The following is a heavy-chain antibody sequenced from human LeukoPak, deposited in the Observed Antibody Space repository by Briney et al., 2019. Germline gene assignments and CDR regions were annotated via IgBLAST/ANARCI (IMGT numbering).Heavy chain of an antibody. CDR2: ISGTGGNT. CDR1: GFTFSNYA. J-gene: IGHJ4*02. V-gene: IGHV3-23*01. D-gene: IGHD2-2*02. CDR3: AKQGAYTTPDHSDY. Sequence: PGGSLRLSCAASGFTFSNYAMSWLRQAPGKGLEWVSTISGTGGNTYYADSVKGRFTISKNISQSTLYLQMNSLRADDTAVYYCAKQGAYTTPDHSDYWGQGTLVTVSS.